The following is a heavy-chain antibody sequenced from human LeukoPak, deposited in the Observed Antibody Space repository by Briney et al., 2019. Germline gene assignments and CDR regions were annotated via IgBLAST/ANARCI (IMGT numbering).Heavy chain of an antibody. Sequence: PGGSLRLSCAASGFTFSSYAMHWVRQAPGKGLERVSVIWHDGGRKEYADSVRGRFTISRDNSNLYLQMNSLRAEDTAIYYCARDIGNSGFNLDYWGQGTPVTVSS. D-gene: IGHD5-12*01. CDR1: GFTFSSYA. CDR3: ARDIGNSGFNLDY. V-gene: IGHV3-33*08. CDR2: IWHDGGRK. J-gene: IGHJ4*02.